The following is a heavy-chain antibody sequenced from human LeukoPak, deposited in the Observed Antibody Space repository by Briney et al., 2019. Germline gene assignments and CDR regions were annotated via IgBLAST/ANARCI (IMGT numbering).Heavy chain of an antibody. CDR1: GGSISSYY. CDR3: ARGSYDILTGYRPVYWYFDL. CDR2: IYYSGST. Sequence: PSETLSLTCTVSGGSISSYYWSWIRQPPGKGLEWIGYIYYSGSTNYNPSLKSRVTISVDTSKNQFSLKRSSVTAADTAVYYCARGSYDILTGYRPVYWYFDLWGRGTLVTVSS. J-gene: IGHJ2*01. V-gene: IGHV4-59*08. D-gene: IGHD3-9*01.